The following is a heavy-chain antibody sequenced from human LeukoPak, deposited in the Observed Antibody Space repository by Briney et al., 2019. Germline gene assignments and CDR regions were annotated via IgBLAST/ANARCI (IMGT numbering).Heavy chain of an antibody. Sequence: SETLSLTCAVYGGSFSGKYWTWIRQPPHKGLEWIGEITHSGSTYYNPSLKSRVTISVDTSRNQFSLKLNSVTAVDTAVYYCARDLMTWGQGTLVTVSS. CDR1: GGSFSGKY. CDR3: ARDLMT. J-gene: IGHJ4*02. CDR2: ITHSGST. V-gene: IGHV4-34*01.